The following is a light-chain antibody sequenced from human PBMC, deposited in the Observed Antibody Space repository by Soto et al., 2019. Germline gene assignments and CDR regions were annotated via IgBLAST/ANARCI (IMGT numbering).Light chain of an antibody. CDR3: QVWDSSSDNVV. Sequence: SYELTQPPSVSVAPGKTARITCGGNNIGSKSVHWYQQKPGQAPVLVIYYDSDRPSGIPERFSGSNSGNTATLTISRVEAGDEADYYCQVWDSSSDNVVFGEGTKLTVL. V-gene: IGLV3-21*04. CDR1: NIGSKS. CDR2: YDS. J-gene: IGLJ2*01.